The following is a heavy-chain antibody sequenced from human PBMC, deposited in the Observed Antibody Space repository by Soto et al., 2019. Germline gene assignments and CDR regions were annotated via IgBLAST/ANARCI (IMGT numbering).Heavy chain of an antibody. V-gene: IGHV4-30-4*08. Sequence: ASETLSLTCTVSGGSISSDSYYWGWIRQPPGKGLEWIGYIYYSGSTYYNPSLKSRVTISVDTSKNQFSLKLSSVTAADTAVYYCARGYYDSSGYSYYFDYWGQGTLVTVSS. J-gene: IGHJ4*02. CDR3: ARGYYDSSGYSYYFDY. CDR2: IYYSGST. D-gene: IGHD3-22*01. CDR1: GGSISSDSYY.